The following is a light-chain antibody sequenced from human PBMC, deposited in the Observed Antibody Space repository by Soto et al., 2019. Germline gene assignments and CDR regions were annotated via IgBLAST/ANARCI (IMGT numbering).Light chain of an antibody. CDR1: SSNIGARYD. CDR3: QSYDSRLSVSYV. V-gene: IGLV1-40*01. Sequence: QSVLTQPPSVSGAPGQVVTISCTGSSSNIGARYDVHWYQQLPGTAPKLLIYGNSNRPSGVPDRFSGSKSGTSASLAITGLQAEDEADYYCQSYDSRLSVSYVFGTGTKVTVL. J-gene: IGLJ1*01. CDR2: GNS.